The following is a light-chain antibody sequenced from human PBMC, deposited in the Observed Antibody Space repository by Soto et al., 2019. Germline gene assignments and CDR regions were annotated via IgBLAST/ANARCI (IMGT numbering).Light chain of an antibody. CDR2: GAS. CDR3: QQYGSSPTT. Sequence: EIVMTQSPATLSVSPGERATLSCRASQSVSSNLAWYQQKPGQAPRLLIYGASTRATGIPVRFSGSGSGTEFTLTISRLEPEDFAVYYCQQYGSSPTTFGHGTKVEIK. V-gene: IGKV3-15*01. CDR1: QSVSSN. J-gene: IGKJ1*01.